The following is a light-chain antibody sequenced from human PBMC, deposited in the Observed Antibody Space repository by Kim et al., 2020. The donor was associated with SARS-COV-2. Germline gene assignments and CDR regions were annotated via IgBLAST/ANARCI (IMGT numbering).Light chain of an antibody. CDR1: SSDVGGYNY. Sequence: ALTQPASVSGSPGQSITISCTGTSSDVGGYNYVSWYQQHPGKAPKLMIYDVSNRPSGVSNRFSGSKSGNTASLTISGLQAEDEADYYCSSYTSSSTVVFGGGTQLTVL. CDR2: DVS. V-gene: IGLV2-14*03. J-gene: IGLJ2*01. CDR3: SSYTSSSTVV.